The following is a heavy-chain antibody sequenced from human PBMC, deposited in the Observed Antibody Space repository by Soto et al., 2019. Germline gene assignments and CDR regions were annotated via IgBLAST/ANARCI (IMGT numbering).Heavy chain of an antibody. CDR3: ARHVGYYWYFDL. D-gene: IGHD6-13*01. V-gene: IGHV3-66*04. CDR2: IYAGGNT. CDR1: GFTVSSSY. J-gene: IGHJ2*01. Sequence: EVQLVESGGGLVQPGGSLRLSCAASGFTVSSSYMGWVRQAPGKGLEWVSSIYAGGNTYYADSVGGRFTISTDNSKDTLYLQMNSLRVDDTAMYYCARHVGYYWYFDLWGRGTLVTVSS.